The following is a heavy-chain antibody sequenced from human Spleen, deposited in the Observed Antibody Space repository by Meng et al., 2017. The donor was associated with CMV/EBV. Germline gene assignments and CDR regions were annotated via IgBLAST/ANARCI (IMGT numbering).Heavy chain of an antibody. D-gene: IGHD1-26*01. Sequence: SETLSLTCAVYGGSFSGYYWTWIRQPPGKGLEWIGEIYRTGTTNYNPSLKSRVTISLDKSKNHFSLKLSSVTAADTAIYYCARDSGNYFDSWGQGTLVTVSS. CDR3: ARDSGNYFDS. J-gene: IGHJ4*02. CDR2: IYRTGTT. CDR1: GGSFSGYY. V-gene: IGHV4-34*01.